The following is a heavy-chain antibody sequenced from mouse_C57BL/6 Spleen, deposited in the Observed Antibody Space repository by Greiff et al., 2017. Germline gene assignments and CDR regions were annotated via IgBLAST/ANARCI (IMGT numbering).Heavy chain of an antibody. D-gene: IGHD1-1*01. CDR1: GYTFTSYW. CDR2: IHPNSGST. J-gene: IGHJ1*03. CDR3: AREGYGSSYEYFDV. Sequence: QVLLQQPGAELVKPGASVKLSCKASGYTFTSYWMHWVQPRPGQGLEWIGMIHPNSGSTNYNEKFKSKATLTVDKSSSTADMQLSSLTSEDSAVNYWAREGYGSSYEYFDVWGTGTTVTVSS. V-gene: IGHV1-64*01.